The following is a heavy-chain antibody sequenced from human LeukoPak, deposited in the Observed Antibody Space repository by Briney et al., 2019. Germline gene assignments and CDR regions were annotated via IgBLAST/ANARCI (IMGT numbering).Heavy chain of an antibody. J-gene: IGHJ4*02. CDR2: MNPNSGNT. CDR3: ARGGVVTLIYYFDY. V-gene: IGHV1-8*03. D-gene: IGHD3-22*01. CDR1: GYTFTGYY. Sequence: ASVKVSCKASGYTFTGYYMHWVRQAPGQGLEWMGWMNPNSGNTGYAQKFQGRVTITRNTSISTAYMELSSLRSEDTAVYYCARGGVVTLIYYFDYWGQGTLVTVSS.